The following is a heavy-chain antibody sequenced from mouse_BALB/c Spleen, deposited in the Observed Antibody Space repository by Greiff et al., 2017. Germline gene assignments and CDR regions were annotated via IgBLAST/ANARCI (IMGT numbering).Heavy chain of an antibody. CDR1: GFTFSSFG. D-gene: IGHD1-1*01. J-gene: IGHJ4*01. CDR3: ARSFYYGSSFYYAMDD. Sequence: EVHLVESGGGLVQPGGSRKLSCAASGFTFSSFGMHWVRQAPEKGLEWVAYISSGSSTIYYADTVKGRFTISRDNPKNTLFLQMTSLRSEDTAMYYCARSFYYGSSFYYAMDDWGPGTSVTVSS. CDR2: ISSGSSTI. V-gene: IGHV5-17*02.